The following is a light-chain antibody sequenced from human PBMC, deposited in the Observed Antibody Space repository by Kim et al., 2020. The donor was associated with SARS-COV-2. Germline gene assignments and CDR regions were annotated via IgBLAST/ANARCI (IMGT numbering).Light chain of an antibody. J-gene: IGKJ4*01. CDR2: DTS. V-gene: IGKV3-11*01. Sequence: IVLTQSPATLSLSPGERATLSCRASQSVKNYFAWYQLKPGQAPRLIIYDTSKRATGIPARFSGSGSGTDFTLTISSLEPEDFAVYYCQQRYTGLAFGGGTKVDIK. CDR3: QQRYTGLA. CDR1: QSVKNY.